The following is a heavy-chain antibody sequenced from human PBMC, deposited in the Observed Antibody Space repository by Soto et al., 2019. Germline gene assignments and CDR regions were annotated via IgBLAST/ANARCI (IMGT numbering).Heavy chain of an antibody. CDR2: IIPILGIA. CDR3: ARGAFWSGYYPFDY. V-gene: IGHV1-69*02. D-gene: IGHD3-3*01. Sequence: ASLKVSCKASGGTFSSYTISWVRQAPGQGLEWMGRIIPILGIANYAQKFQGRVTITADKSTSTAYMELSSLRSEDTAVYYCARGAFWSGYYPFDYWGQGTLVTVSS. CDR1: GGTFSSYT. J-gene: IGHJ4*02.